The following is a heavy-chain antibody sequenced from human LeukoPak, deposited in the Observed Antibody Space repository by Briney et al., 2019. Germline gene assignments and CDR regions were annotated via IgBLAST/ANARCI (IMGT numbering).Heavy chain of an antibody. D-gene: IGHD3-22*01. Sequence: QSGGSLRLSCAASGFTVRTNYMSWVRQAPGKGLEWVSLIYSGGITQYADSVKGRFTISRDNSKNTLYLQMTSLRAEDTAVYHCARDGYYDSSGYRKHDGFDIWGQGTLVTVSS. J-gene: IGHJ3*02. V-gene: IGHV3-66*01. CDR1: GFTVRTNY. CDR3: ARDGYYDSSGYRKHDGFDI. CDR2: IYSGGIT.